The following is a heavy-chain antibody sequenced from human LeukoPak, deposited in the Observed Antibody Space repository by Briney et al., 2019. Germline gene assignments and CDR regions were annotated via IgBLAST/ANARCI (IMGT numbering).Heavy chain of an antibody. Sequence: ASVTVSCKTSGYTDNRFGIAWVRQAPGQGLEWIGWISSDNGNTQYADKLQGRVSMTTDRSTNTAYMEVRSLRSDDTAVYFCANVAKGRYFFYYMDVWGKGTTVTVSS. CDR1: GYTDNRFG. V-gene: IGHV1-18*01. CDR2: ISSDNGNT. CDR3: ANVAKGRYFFYYMDV. J-gene: IGHJ6*03.